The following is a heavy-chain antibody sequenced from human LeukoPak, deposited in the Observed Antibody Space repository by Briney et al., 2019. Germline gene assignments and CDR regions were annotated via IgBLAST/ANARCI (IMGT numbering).Heavy chain of an antibody. J-gene: IGHJ5*02. CDR2: INHSGST. D-gene: IGHD3-10*01. CDR1: GGSFSGYY. V-gene: IGHV4-34*01. Sequence: SETLSLTCAVYGGSFSGYYWSWIRQPPGKGLEWIGEINHSGSTNYNPSLKSRVTISVDTSKNQFSLKLSSVTAADTAVYYCARDRASSWFDPWGQGTLVTVSS. CDR3: ARDRASSWFDP.